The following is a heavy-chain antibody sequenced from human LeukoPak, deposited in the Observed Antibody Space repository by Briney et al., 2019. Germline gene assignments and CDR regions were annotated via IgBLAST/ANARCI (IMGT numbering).Heavy chain of an antibody. CDR2: ISAYNGNT. V-gene: IGHV1-18*04. D-gene: IGHD6-13*01. CDR3: ARDHYQRAAGLFTY. CDR1: DTFTSYG. Sequence: ASVKVFCKASDTFTSYGISWVRQAPGQGVEWMGCISAYNGNTNYAQKLQGRVTMTTDTSTSTAYMELRSLRSDDTAVYYCARDHYQRAAGLFTYWGQGTLVTVSS. J-gene: IGHJ4*02.